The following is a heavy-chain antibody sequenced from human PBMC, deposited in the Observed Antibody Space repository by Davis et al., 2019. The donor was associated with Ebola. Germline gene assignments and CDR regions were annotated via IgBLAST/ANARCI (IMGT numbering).Heavy chain of an antibody. CDR2: ISWNSGSI. CDR1: GFTFDDYA. Sequence: PGGSLRFSCAASGFTFDDYAMHWVRHAPGKGLEWVSGISWNSGSIGYADSVKGRFTISRDNAKNSLYLQMNSLRAEDTAVYYCARSSRERGFAFYYYYMDVWGKGTTVTVSS. D-gene: IGHD3-10*01. CDR3: ARSSRERGFAFYYYYMDV. J-gene: IGHJ6*03. V-gene: IGHV3-9*01.